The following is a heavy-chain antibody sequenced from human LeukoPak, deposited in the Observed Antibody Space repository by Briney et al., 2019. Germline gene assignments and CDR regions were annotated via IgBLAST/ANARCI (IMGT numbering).Heavy chain of an antibody. V-gene: IGHV4-39*01. D-gene: IGHD5-18*01. CDR2: IYYSGST. Sequence: PSETLSLTCTVSGGSISSSSYYWGWIRQPPGKGLEWIGSIYYSGSTYYNPSLKSRVTISVDTSKNQFSLKLSSVTAADTAVYYCASQGDGYGGWFDPWGQGTLVTVSS. CDR1: GGSISSSSYY. J-gene: IGHJ5*02. CDR3: ASQGDGYGGWFDP.